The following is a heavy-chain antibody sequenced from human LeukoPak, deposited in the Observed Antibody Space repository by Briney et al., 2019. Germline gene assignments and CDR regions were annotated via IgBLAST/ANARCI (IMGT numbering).Heavy chain of an antibody. Sequence: PSETLSLTCTVSGGSISNHYWSWLRQPSGKGLEGIGYIHYGGNTDYNPSLKGRLTISVDTSKNQFSLKLSSVTAADTAVYYCVRRGDGYPYYFDYWGQGTLVTVSS. V-gene: IGHV4-59*11. J-gene: IGHJ4*02. CDR3: VRRGDGYPYYFDY. D-gene: IGHD5-24*01. CDR1: GGSISNHY. CDR2: IHYGGNT.